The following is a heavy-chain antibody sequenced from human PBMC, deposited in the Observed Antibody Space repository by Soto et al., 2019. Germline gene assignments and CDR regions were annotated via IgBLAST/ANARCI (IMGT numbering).Heavy chain of an antibody. V-gene: IGHV4-4*02. CDR2: IFHDGTA. CDR1: GVSISSGNW. J-gene: IGHJ4*02. D-gene: IGHD2-8*01. CDR3: ARLVYDTRLNYMYFDF. Sequence: SATRALAWAVSGVSISSGNWWTLFRQTPQRGLEYIGEIFHDGTANYYPSFERRVAISVDTSKNQFSLKLTSVTAADTAIYFCARLVYDTRLNYMYFDFWGQGALVTVSS.